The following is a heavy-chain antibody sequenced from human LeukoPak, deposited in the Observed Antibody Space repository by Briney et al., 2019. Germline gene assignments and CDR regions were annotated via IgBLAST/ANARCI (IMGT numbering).Heavy chain of an antibody. Sequence: GESLRLSCAGSDFSFITYAMSWVRQAPGKGLEWVSTIAGRGDATYYADSVKGRFTISRDNSKNTVHLQMDSLRPEDSAVYYCAKNAGYSYGLYYFDYWGQGTLVTVSS. J-gene: IGHJ4*02. CDR2: IAGRGDAT. CDR3: AKNAGYSYGLYYFDY. V-gene: IGHV3-23*01. D-gene: IGHD5-18*01. CDR1: DFSFITYA.